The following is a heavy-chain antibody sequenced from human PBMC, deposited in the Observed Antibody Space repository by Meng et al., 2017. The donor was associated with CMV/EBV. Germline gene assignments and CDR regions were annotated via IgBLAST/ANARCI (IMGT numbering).Heavy chain of an antibody. V-gene: IGHV4-34*02. CDR3: ARGGIAAAGPFDY. Sequence: QVHLKQWGTGLLKPSETLSLTCAVYGGSFSGYYWSWIRQPPGKGLEWIGEINHSGSTNYNPSLKSRVTISVDTSKNQFSLKLSSVTAADTAVYYCARGGIAAAGPFDYWGQGTLVTVSS. CDR2: INHSGST. CDR1: GGSFSGYY. J-gene: IGHJ4*02. D-gene: IGHD6-13*01.